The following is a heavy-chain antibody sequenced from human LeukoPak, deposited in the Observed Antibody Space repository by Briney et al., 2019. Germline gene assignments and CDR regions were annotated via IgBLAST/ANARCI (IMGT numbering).Heavy chain of an antibody. CDR2: ISYDGSNK. Sequence: GGSLRLSCVASEFTFSSYAMHWVRQAPGKGLHWVAVISYDGSNKYYADSVKGRFTISRDNSKNTLYLQLNSLRPEDTALYYCARDGYCSSTGCSAYFFDSWGQGTLVTVSS. D-gene: IGHD2-2*03. J-gene: IGHJ4*02. V-gene: IGHV3-30-3*01. CDR1: EFTFSSYA. CDR3: ARDGYCSSTGCSAYFFDS.